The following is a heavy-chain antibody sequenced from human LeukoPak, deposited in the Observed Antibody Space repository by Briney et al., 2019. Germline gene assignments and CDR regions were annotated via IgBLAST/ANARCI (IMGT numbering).Heavy chain of an antibody. CDR1: VFTFRSYE. V-gene: IGHV3-74*03. CDR2: INTDGSIT. D-gene: IGHD3-10*01. J-gene: IGHJ4*02. Sequence: GGPLRLSCAASVFTFRSYEMHCLPHVPGKGLVWVSRINTDGSITTYADSVKGLFTIHRDNAKNTLYLDMNTLTAADTAVYHCASPSPGQGFDYWGQGTLVTVSS. CDR3: ASPSPGQGFDY.